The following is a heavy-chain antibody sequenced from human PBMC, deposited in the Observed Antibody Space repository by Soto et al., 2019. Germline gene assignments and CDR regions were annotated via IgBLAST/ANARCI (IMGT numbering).Heavy chain of an antibody. V-gene: IGHV3-30-3*01. CDR3: SKVDTAMVPYYQHGLDV. Sequence: PGGSLRLSCAASGFTFSSYAMHWVRQAPGKGLEWVAVISYDGSNKYYADSVKGRFTISRDNSKNTLYLQMNSLRAEDTAVYYCSKVDTAMVPYYQHGLDVWGQGTTVTVSS. J-gene: IGHJ6*02. D-gene: IGHD5-18*01. CDR2: ISYDGSNK. CDR1: GFTFSSYA.